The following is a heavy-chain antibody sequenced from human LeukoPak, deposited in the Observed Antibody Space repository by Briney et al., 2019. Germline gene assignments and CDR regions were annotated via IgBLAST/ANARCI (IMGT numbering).Heavy chain of an antibody. D-gene: IGHD3-22*01. Sequence: PSETLSLTCTVSGGSISSSSYYWGWIRQPAGKGLEWIGRIYTSGSTNYNPSLKSRVTISVDTSKNQFSLKLSSVTAADTAVYYCARAWNYYDSSGYNDAFDIWGQGTMVTVSS. CDR2: IYTSGST. J-gene: IGHJ3*02. CDR3: ARAWNYYDSSGYNDAFDI. CDR1: GGSISSSSYY. V-gene: IGHV4-61*02.